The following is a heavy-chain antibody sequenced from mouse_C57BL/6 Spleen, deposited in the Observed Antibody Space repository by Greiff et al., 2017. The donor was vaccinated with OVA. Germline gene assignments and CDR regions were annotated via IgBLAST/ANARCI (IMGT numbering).Heavy chain of an antibody. CDR1: GYTFTSYW. J-gene: IGHJ3*01. V-gene: IGHV1-52*01. Sequence: QVQLKQPGAELVRPGSSVKLSCKASGYTFTSYWMHWVKQRPIQGLEWIGNIDPSDSETHYNQKFKDKATLTVDKSSSTAYMQLSSLTSEDSAVYYCARDYGSEAWFAYWGQGTLVTVSA. CDR3: ARDYGSEAWFAY. CDR2: IDPSDSET. D-gene: IGHD1-1*01.